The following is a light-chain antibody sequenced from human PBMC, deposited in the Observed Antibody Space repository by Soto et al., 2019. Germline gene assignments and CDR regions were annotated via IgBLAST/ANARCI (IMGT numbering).Light chain of an antibody. Sequence: QSVLTQPASVSGSPGQSITFSCTGTSSDVGVYNYVSWYQQHPGKAPKLMIYEVSHRPSGVSNRFSGSKSGNTASLTISGLQAEDEADYYCSSYTSSNTGVFGGGTKLTVL. V-gene: IGLV2-14*01. CDR1: SSDVGVYNY. CDR3: SSYTSSNTGV. CDR2: EVS. J-gene: IGLJ3*02.